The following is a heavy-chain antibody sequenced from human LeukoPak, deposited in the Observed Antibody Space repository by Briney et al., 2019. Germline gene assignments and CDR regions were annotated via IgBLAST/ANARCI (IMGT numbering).Heavy chain of an antibody. CDR2: ITSTGDST. V-gene: IGHV3-23*01. J-gene: IGHJ6*02. CDR3: AKVLRYFMDV. D-gene: IGHD3-9*01. Sequence: PGGSLRLSCAASGFTFSTYAMSWVRQAPGKGLEWVSTITSTGDSTYYADSVKGRFTISRDNPKNTLYLQMNSLRAEDTAVYYCAKVLRYFMDVWGQGTTVTVSS. CDR1: GFTFSTYA.